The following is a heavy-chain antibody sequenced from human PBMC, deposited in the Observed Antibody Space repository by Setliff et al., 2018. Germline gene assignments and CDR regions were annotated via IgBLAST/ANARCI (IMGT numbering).Heavy chain of an antibody. V-gene: IGHV3-21*01. D-gene: IGHD6-13*01. CDR2: ISSDSTT. J-gene: IGHJ4*02. Sequence: PGESLKISCAASGFTFSSYTMNWVRQAPGKGLEWVSSISSDSTTFYADSVKGRFTSSRDDARNSVFLHMNSLTVEDTGVYYCARGPLAPFEHWGQGSLVTVSS. CDR3: ARGPLAPFEH. CDR1: GFTFSSYT.